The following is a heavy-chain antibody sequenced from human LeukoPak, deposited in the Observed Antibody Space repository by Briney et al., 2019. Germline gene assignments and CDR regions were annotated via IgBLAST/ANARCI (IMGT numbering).Heavy chain of an antibody. CDR1: GGTFSSYA. CDR3: ARDHLESYYSYGMDV. Sequence: ASVKVSCKASGGTFSSYAISWVRQAPGQGLEWMGRIIPILGIANYAQKFQGRVTITADKSTSTAYMELSSLRSEDTAVYYCARDHLESYYSYGMDVWGQGTTVTVSS. D-gene: IGHD3-3*01. J-gene: IGHJ6*02. V-gene: IGHV1-69*04. CDR2: IIPILGIA.